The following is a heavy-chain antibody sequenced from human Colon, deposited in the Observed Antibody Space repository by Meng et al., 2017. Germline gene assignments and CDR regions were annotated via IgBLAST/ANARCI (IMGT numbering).Heavy chain of an antibody. V-gene: IGHV1-2*02. Sequence: QVEVVQSGTGVKRPGASVKVSCKASGYSFSDCYIHWVRQDPGQGLEWMGWIVPNSGDTNYAQKFQGRVTMTRDTSISTTYMELIRLTSDDTAVYYCARSTPSLDYWGQGTLVTVSS. CDR2: IVPNSGDT. J-gene: IGHJ4*02. CDR3: ARSTPSLDY. CDR1: GYSFSDCY. D-gene: IGHD2-15*01.